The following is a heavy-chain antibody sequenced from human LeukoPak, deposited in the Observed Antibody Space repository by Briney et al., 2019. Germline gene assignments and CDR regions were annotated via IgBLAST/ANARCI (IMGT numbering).Heavy chain of an antibody. CDR3: AVVIAAAAPFDY. D-gene: IGHD6-13*01. Sequence: GASVKVSCKASGGTFSSYAISWVRQAPGQGLEWMGRIIPILGIANYAQKFQGRVTITADKSTSTAYMELSSLRSEDTAVYYCAVVIAAAAPFDYWGQGTLVTVSS. CDR1: GGTFSSYA. J-gene: IGHJ4*02. CDR2: IIPILGIA. V-gene: IGHV1-69*04.